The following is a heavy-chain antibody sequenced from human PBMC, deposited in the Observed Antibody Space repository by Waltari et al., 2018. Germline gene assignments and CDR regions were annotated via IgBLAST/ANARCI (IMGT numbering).Heavy chain of an antibody. Sequence: QLQLQESGPRLVKPSGTLSLTCAVYGDSMNYKDFWSWVRQSPGKGLGWIGQVHRSGRTNYNPSFASRVTMSIDTSKDQCSLQLTSATAADTAVYYCARDRGRGLYLDSWGQGILVTVS. V-gene: IGHV4-4*02. D-gene: IGHD2-15*01. CDR2: VHRSGRT. CDR3: ARDRGRGLYLDS. J-gene: IGHJ4*02. CDR1: GDSMNYKDF.